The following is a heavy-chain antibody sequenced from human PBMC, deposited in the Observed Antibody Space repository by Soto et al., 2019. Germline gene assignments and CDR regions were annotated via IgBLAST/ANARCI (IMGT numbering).Heavy chain of an antibody. CDR1: GFTFSSYA. V-gene: IGHV3-23*01. J-gene: IGHJ4*02. CDR3: AKGQYCGGDCYSAFLFDY. D-gene: IGHD2-21*01. CDR2: ISGSGGST. Sequence: EVQLLESGGGLVQPGGSLRLSCAASGFTFSSYAMSWVRQAPGKGLEWVSAISGSGGSTYYADSVKGRFTISRDNSKNPLYLQMNSLRAEDTAVYYCAKGQYCGGDCYSAFLFDYWGQGTLVTVSS.